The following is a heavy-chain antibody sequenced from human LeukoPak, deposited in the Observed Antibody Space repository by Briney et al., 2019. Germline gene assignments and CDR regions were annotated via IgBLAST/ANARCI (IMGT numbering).Heavy chain of an antibody. V-gene: IGHV3-21*01. Sequence: GGSLRLSCAASGFTFSSYRVNWVRKAPGKGLEWVSSIGSGSGSIYYADSVKGRFTISRDNAKNSLYLQMNSLRAADTAVYYCARGNFDYWDQGTLVTVS. CDR2: IGSGSGSI. CDR3: ARGNFDY. J-gene: IGHJ4*02. CDR1: GFTFSSYR.